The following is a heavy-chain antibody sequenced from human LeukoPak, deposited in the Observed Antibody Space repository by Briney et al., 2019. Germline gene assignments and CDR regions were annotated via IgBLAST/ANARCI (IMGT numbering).Heavy chain of an antibody. CDR1: GGSISSGSYY. V-gene: IGHV4-39*07. D-gene: IGHD1-26*01. CDR2: INHSGST. Sequence: PSQTLSLTCTVSGGSISSGSYYWSWIRQPPGKGLEWIGEINHSGSTNYNPSLKSRVTISVDTSKNQFSLKLSSVTAADTAVYYCARGVVGATDYFDYWGQGTLVTVSS. J-gene: IGHJ4*02. CDR3: ARGVVGATDYFDY.